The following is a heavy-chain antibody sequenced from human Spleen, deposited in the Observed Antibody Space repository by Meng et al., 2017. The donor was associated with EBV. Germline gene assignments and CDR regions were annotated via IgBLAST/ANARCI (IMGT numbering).Heavy chain of an antibody. CDR2: ITPDGGRT. CDR3: SRDLMGPDDW. J-gene: IGHJ4*02. Sequence: EVQVVESGGTLVQPGGSLTLSCATSGFSFSAYWMHWVRQVPGKGLQWVSRITPDGGRTDYADSVQGRFTISRDNAAKTLYLQMKSLRPEDTAVYYCSRDLMGPDDWWGQGTLVTVSS. D-gene: IGHD1-26*01. V-gene: IGHV3-74*01. CDR1: GFSFSAYW.